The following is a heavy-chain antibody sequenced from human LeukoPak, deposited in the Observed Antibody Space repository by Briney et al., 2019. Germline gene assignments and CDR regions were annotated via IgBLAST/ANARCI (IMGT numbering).Heavy chain of an antibody. D-gene: IGHD3-22*01. CDR2: IYYSGST. CDR1: GGSISSSSYY. J-gene: IGHJ1*01. V-gene: IGHV4-39*01. CDR3: ARRPTYYYDSSGYYSGYFQH. Sequence: SETLSLTCTVSGGSISSSSYYWGWIRRPPGKGLEWIGSIYYSGSTYYNPSLKSRVTISVDTSKNQFSLKLSSVTAADTAVYYCARRPTYYYDSSGYYSGYFQHWGQGTLVTVSS.